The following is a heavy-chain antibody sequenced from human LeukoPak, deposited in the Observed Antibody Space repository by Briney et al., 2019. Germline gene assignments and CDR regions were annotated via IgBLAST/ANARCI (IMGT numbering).Heavy chain of an antibody. CDR2: ISSSSSYI. D-gene: IGHD3-3*01. V-gene: IGHV3-21*01. CDR3: ARAISYDFWSGNPGDDAFDI. Sequence: GGSLRLSCAASGFTFSSYAMSWVRQAPGKGLEWVSSISSSSSYIYYADSVKGRFTISRDNAKNSLYLQMNSLRAEDTAVYYCARAISYDFWSGNPGDDAFDIWGQGTMVTVSS. J-gene: IGHJ3*02. CDR1: GFTFSSYA.